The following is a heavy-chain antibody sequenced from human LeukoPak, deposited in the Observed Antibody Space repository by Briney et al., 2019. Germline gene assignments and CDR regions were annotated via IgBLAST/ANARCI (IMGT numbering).Heavy chain of an antibody. V-gene: IGHV4-4*07. CDR1: SGSINSYF. Sequence: PSETLSLTCTVSSGSINSYFWGWVRQPAGKGLEWLGRIYSSGTTHYNPSLKGRLTMSVDTSKNQFSLNLRSVTAADTAIYYCGRQGYTASHYFLDYWSQGTLVSVSS. CDR2: IYSSGTT. D-gene: IGHD2-21*02. J-gene: IGHJ4*02. CDR3: GRQGYTASHYFLDY.